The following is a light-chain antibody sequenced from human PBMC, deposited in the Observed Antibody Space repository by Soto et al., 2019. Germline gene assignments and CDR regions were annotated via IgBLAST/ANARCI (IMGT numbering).Light chain of an antibody. J-gene: IGKJ2*01. CDR2: GAS. V-gene: IGKV3-20*01. CDR1: QSVSSSY. Sequence: EIVLTQSPGTLSLSPGERATLSCRASQSVSSSYLAWYQQKPGQAPRLLIYGASSSATGIPDRFSGSGSGTDFTLTINRLDPEDFAVYYCQQYGSSGYTFGQGTKLEIK. CDR3: QQYGSSGYT.